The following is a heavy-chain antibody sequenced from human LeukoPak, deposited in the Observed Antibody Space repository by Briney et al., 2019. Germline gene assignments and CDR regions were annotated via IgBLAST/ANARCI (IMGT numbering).Heavy chain of an antibody. J-gene: IGHJ4*02. V-gene: IGHV3-30*18. CDR1: GFTFSSYG. Sequence: PGGSLRLSCAASGFTFSSYGMHWVRQASGKGLEWVAVISYDGSNKYYADSVKGRFTISRDNSKNTLYLQMNSLRAEDTAVYYCAKAPEYQLLWYYFDYWGQGTLVTVSS. CDR3: AKAPEYQLLWYYFDY. CDR2: ISYDGSNK. D-gene: IGHD2-2*01.